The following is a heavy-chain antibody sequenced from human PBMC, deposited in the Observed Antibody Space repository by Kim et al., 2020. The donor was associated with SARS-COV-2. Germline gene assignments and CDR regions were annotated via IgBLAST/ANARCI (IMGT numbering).Heavy chain of an antibody. CDR3: ARETLGYCTGGVCYEVDY. Sequence: ASVKVSCKASGYTFTSYGISWVRQAPGQGLEWMGWISAYNGNTNYAQKLQGRVTMTTDTSTSTAYMELRSLRSDDTAVYYCARETLGYCTGGVCYEVDYWGQGTLVTVSS. J-gene: IGHJ4*02. CDR2: ISAYNGNT. D-gene: IGHD2-8*02. V-gene: IGHV1-18*01. CDR1: GYTFTSYG.